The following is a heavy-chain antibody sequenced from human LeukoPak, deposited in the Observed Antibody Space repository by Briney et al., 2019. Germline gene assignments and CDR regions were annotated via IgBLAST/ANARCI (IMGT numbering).Heavy chain of an antibody. CDR2: IYHSGST. Sequence: PSETLSLTCAVSGGSISSSNWWSWVRQAPGKGLEWIGEIYHSGSTNYNPSLKSRVTISVDKSKNQFSLKLSSVTAADTAVYYCARDPIVVVPAAMRGGFDYWGQGTLVTVSS. CDR3: ARDPIVVVPAAMRGGFDY. J-gene: IGHJ4*02. D-gene: IGHD2-2*01. V-gene: IGHV4-4*02. CDR1: GGSISSSNW.